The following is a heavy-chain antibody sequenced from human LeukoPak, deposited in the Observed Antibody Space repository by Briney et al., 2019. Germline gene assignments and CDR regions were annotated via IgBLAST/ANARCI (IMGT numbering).Heavy chain of an antibody. Sequence: SETLSLTCTDSGGSISSYYWSWIRQPPGKGLEWIGYIYYSGSTNYNPSLKSRVTISVDTSKNQFSLKLSSVTAADTAVYYCARHPLSSSWYWGYYDSSGPFDYWGQGTLVTVSS. CDR1: GGSISSYY. D-gene: IGHD3-22*01. CDR3: ARHPLSSSWYWGYYDSSGPFDY. CDR2: IYYSGST. V-gene: IGHV4-59*08. J-gene: IGHJ4*02.